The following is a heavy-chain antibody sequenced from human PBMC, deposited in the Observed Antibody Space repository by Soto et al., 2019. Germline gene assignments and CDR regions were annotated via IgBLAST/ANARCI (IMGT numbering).Heavy chain of an antibody. V-gene: IGHV4-39*01. Sequence: QLQLQESGPGLVKPSETLSLTCTVSGGSISSGSHYWGWVRQPPGKGMEWLGSIYYRGSTYYNPSLKSRVTLCVDSSKNPSSPNLSSATAADTAVYYCARLTGYRDYEGGFDFWGQGTLVTVSS. D-gene: IGHD4-17*01. CDR1: GGSISSGSHY. CDR3: ARLTGYRDYEGGFDF. CDR2: IYYRGST. J-gene: IGHJ4*02.